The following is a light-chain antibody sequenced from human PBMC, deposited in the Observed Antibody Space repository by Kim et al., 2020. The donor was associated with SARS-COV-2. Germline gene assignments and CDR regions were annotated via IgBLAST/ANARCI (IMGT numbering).Light chain of an antibody. J-gene: IGKJ2*01. CDR1: QCVVLT. Sequence: SSSPEDHPTRPCQASQCVVLTLAWAQHKPGQPPRLLIYITSSRANAIPARFSGSWSGTHFTLPISGLGPEDFSVYYCQQSSKWPRSFGQGTNLEF. CDR2: ITS. CDR3: QQSSKWPRS. V-gene: IGKV3-11*01.